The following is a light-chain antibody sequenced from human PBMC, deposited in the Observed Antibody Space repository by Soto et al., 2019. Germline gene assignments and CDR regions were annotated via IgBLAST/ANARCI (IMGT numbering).Light chain of an antibody. CDR2: DVS. CDR1: SSDVGGYNY. Sequence: QSALTQPRSVSGSPGQSVTISCTGTSSDVGGYNYVSWYQQHPGKAPKLVIYDVSKRPSGVPDRFSGSKSGNTASLTISGLQAEDEADYYCSSYAGSYTWVFGGGTKVTVL. CDR3: SSYAGSYTWV. J-gene: IGLJ3*02. V-gene: IGLV2-11*01.